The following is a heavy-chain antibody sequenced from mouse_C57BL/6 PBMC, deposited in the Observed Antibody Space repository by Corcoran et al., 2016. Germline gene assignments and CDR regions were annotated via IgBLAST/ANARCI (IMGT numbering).Heavy chain of an antibody. CDR3: PRFDGYYFDY. Sequence: EVQLQQSGPVLVKPGASVKMSCKASGYTFTDYYMNWVKQSHGKSLEWIGVINPYNGGTSYNQKFKGKATLTVDKSSSTAYMELNSLTSEDSAVYYCPRFDGYYFDYWGQGTTLTVSS. CDR1: GYTFTDYY. V-gene: IGHV1-19*01. CDR2: INPYNGGT. J-gene: IGHJ2*01. D-gene: IGHD2-3*01.